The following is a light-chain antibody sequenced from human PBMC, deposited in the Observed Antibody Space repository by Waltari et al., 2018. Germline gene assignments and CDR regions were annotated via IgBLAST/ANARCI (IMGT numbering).Light chain of an antibody. CDR3: QAWDTTTVL. Sequence: SYELTQPPSVSVSPRQTASITCSGTKLGDKFVSWYQQQPGQSPVLVIYDDSKRPSGIPERFSGFNSGNTVTLIISGTQAVDEAEYYCQAWDTTTVLFGSGTKLSVL. CDR1: KLGDKF. CDR2: DDS. J-gene: IGLJ2*01. V-gene: IGLV3-1*01.